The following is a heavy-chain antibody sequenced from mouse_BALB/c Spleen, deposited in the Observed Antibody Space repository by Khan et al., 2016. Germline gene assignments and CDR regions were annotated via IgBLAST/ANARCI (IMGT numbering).Heavy chain of an antibody. Sequence: QVQLQQSGAELVRPGSSVKISCKASGYAFSSFWMNWVKQRPGQGLEWIGQIYPGDGDTNYNGKFKGKATLTADKSSSTAYMQLSSLTSEDSAVYSCAKRTGTREAMDYWGQGTSVTVSS. D-gene: IGHD4-1*01. CDR1: GYAFSSFW. CDR3: AKRTGTREAMDY. V-gene: IGHV1-80*01. J-gene: IGHJ4*01. CDR2: IYPGDGDT.